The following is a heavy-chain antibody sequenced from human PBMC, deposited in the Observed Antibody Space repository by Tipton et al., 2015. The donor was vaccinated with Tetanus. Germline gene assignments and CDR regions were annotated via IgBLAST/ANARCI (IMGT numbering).Heavy chain of an antibody. J-gene: IGHJ5*02. CDR1: GASITSSNYF. D-gene: IGHD6-19*01. Sequence: TLSLTCTVSGASITSSNYFWGWIRQPPGKGLEWIGHIFYTGSSHYNPSLESRVSMSVDTSKNQFSLKVRSVTAADTAMYYCAILPKHWLAPRGAPWGQGILVTVSS. V-gene: IGHV4-39*01. CDR2: IFYTGSS. CDR3: AILPKHWLAPRGAP.